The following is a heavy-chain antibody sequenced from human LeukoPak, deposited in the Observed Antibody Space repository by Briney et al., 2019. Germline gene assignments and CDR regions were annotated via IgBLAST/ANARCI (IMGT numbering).Heavy chain of an antibody. V-gene: IGHV3-7*01. Sequence: QTGEPLRLSCTASGFTFSNFWMHWVRQAPGKGLGWVANVKQDGSEKYYVDSVKGRFTISRDNAKNSLYLQMNSLRAEDTAVYYCARRYFDYWGQGTLVTVSS. J-gene: IGHJ4*02. CDR1: GFTFSNFW. CDR3: ARRYFDY. CDR2: VKQDGSEK.